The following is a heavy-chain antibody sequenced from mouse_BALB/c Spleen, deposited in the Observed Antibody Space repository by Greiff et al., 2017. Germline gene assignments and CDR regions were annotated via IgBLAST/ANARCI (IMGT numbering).Heavy chain of an antibody. Sequence: EVKLMESGGGLVKPGGSLKLSCAASGFTFSDYYMYWVRQTPEKRLEWVATISDGGSYTYYPDSVKGRFTISRDNAKNNLYLQMSSLKSEDTAMYYCARDRDGSSYYYAMDYWGQGTSVTVSS. CDR3: ARDRDGSSYYYAMDY. CDR2: ISDGGSYT. V-gene: IGHV5-4*02. D-gene: IGHD1-1*01. J-gene: IGHJ4*01. CDR1: GFTFSDYY.